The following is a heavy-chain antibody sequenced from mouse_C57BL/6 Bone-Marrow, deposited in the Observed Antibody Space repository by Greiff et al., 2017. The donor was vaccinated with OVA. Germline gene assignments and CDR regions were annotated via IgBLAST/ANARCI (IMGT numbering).Heavy chain of an antibody. Sequence: DVKLVESGGGLVQPGGSLKLSCAASGFTFSDYYMYWVRQTPEKRLEWVAYISNGGGSTYYPDTVKGRFTISRDNAKNTLYLQMSRLKSEDTAMYYCARRHYYGSSMDYWGQGTSVTVSS. CDR3: ARRHYYGSSMDY. V-gene: IGHV5-12*01. CDR1: GFTFSDYY. J-gene: IGHJ4*01. D-gene: IGHD1-1*01. CDR2: ISNGGGST.